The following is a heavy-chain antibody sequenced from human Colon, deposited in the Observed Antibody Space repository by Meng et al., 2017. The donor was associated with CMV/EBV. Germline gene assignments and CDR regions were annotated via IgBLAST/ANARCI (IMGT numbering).Heavy chain of an antibody. V-gene: IGHV4-59*01. CDR1: GGSISSYY. Sequence: SETLSLTCTVSGGSISSYYWTWIRQPPGKGLEWIGFIYDSGSTNYNPSLKSRVTISLDSSKNQFSLKLNSVTAADTAVYYCAREGRRGTSLPPYFHYYGVDVWGQGTPVPSP. J-gene: IGHJ6*02. CDR3: AREGRRGTSLPPYFHYYGVDV. CDR2: IYDSGST. D-gene: IGHD2-15*01.